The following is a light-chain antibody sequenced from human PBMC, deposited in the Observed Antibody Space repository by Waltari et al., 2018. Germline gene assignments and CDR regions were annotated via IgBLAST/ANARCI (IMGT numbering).Light chain of an antibody. Sequence: DIQMTQSPSSLSASVGDRVTITCRASQTINKYLNWYQKKPGRAPKVLISVISYLHTGVPSRFNGSGSGTDFTLTISSLQPEDFATYYCQQSDSLPLTFGGGTKVEIK. J-gene: IGKJ4*01. CDR1: QTINKY. V-gene: IGKV1-39*01. CDR2: VIS. CDR3: QQSDSLPLT.